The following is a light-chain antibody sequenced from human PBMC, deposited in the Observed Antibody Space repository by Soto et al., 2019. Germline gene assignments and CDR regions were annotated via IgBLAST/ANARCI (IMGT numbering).Light chain of an antibody. V-gene: IGLV2-8*01. J-gene: IGLJ2*01. CDR3: SSYVTSNVVV. Sequence: QSALTQPPSASGSPGQSVTISCTGTRADVGGYNYVSWFQQLPGKAPKLMIYEVYKRPTGVPARFSGSKSGNTASLTVSGLQAGDEAIYYCSSYVTSNVVVFGGGTKLTVL. CDR2: EVY. CDR1: RADVGGYNY.